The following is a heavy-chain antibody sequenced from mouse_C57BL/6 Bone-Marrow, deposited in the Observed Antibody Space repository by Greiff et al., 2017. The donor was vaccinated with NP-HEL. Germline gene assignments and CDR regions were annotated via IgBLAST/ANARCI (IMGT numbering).Heavy chain of an antibody. Sequence: EVQGVESGGGLVQPGGSLKLSCAASGFTFSDYYMYWVRQTPEKRLEWVAYISNGGGSTYYPDTVKGRFTISRDNAKNTLYLQLSRLKSEDTAMYYCARPKDYLYAMDYWGQGTSVTVSS. CDR2: ISNGGGST. V-gene: IGHV5-12*01. CDR3: ARPKDYLYAMDY. J-gene: IGHJ4*01. CDR1: GFTFSDYY. D-gene: IGHD2-4*01.